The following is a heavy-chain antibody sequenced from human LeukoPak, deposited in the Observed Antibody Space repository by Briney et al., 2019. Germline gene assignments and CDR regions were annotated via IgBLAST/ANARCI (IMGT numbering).Heavy chain of an antibody. CDR2: IYYSGNT. V-gene: IGHV4-61*05. J-gene: IGHJ2*01. CDR3: ARRGSGASLEYYFDL. Sequence: SETLSLTCTVSGGSISSSSYSWGWIRQPPGKGLEYIGYIYYSGNTNSNPSLNSRVTISVDTSKNQFSLKLSSVTAADTAVYYCARRGSGASLEYYFDLWGRGALVTVSS. CDR1: GGSISSSSYS. D-gene: IGHD1-14*01.